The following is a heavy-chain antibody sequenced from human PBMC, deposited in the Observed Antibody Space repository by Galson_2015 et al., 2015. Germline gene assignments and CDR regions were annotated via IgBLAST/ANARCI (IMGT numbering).Heavy chain of an antibody. CDR2: LNGDGSSI. V-gene: IGHV3-74*01. CDR3: ARDRSARNSGWHEDLQH. D-gene: IGHD6-19*01. J-gene: IGHJ1*01. Sequence: SLRLSCAASGFTFGLYWMHWVRQVPGKGLVWVSRLNGDGSSITYADSVRGRFTISRDNARNTLYLQMNSLRVEDTAVYYCARDRSARNSGWHEDLQHWGQGTLVSVSS. CDR1: GFTFGLYW.